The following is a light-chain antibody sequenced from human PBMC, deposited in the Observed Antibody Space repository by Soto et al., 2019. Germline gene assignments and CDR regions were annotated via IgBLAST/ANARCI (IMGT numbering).Light chain of an antibody. V-gene: IGKV3-20*01. Sequence: EIVLTQSPGTLSLSPGESASISCRASERVGSNHLAWYQQRPGRAPRLLIYDATSRPTGVPDRFTGSGSGTDFTLIITSLEPEDFAVYYCQYYGRTGTFGQGTKVEIK. CDR2: DAT. CDR1: ERVGSNH. CDR3: QYYGRTGT. J-gene: IGKJ1*01.